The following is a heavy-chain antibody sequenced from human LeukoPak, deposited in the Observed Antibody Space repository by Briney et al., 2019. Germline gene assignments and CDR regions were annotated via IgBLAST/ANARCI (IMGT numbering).Heavy chain of an antibody. J-gene: IGHJ6*02. CDR2: IRSKAYGGTT. D-gene: IGHD3-22*01. V-gene: IGHV3-49*04. CDR1: GFTFGDYA. Sequence: GGSLRLSCTASGFTFGDYAMSWARQAPGKGLEWVGFIRSKAYGGTTEYAASVKGRFTISRDDSKSIAYLQMNSLKTEDTAVYYCTSGVYYYDSSGYPPYYYYGMDVWGQGTTVTVSS. CDR3: TSGVYYYDSSGYPPYYYYGMDV.